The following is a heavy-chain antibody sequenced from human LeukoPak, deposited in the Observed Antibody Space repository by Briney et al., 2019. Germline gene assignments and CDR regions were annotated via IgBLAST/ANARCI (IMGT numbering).Heavy chain of an antibody. Sequence: SETLSLTCTVSGGSISSYYWSWIRQPPGKGLEWIGYIYYSGSTNYNPSLKSRVTISVDTSKNQFSLKLSSVTAADTAVYYCARVSLEWFMGRDYYYYMDVWGKGTTVTVSS. CDR2: IYYSGST. J-gene: IGHJ6*03. V-gene: IGHV4-59*01. CDR3: ARVSLEWFMGRDYYYYMDV. CDR1: GGSISSYY. D-gene: IGHD3-3*01.